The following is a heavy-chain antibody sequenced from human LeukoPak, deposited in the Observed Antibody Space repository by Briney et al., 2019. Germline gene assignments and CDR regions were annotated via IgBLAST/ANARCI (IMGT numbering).Heavy chain of an antibody. J-gene: IGHJ4*02. CDR2: IRDDGSNK. CDR1: GFTFSSYG. V-gene: IGHV3-30*02. Sequence: GGSLRLSCAASGFTFSSYGMHWVRPAPGKGLEWVAFIRDDGSNKHYVDSVKGRFTISRDNSKNTLYLQMNSLRAEDTAVYYCASDDYWGQGTLVAVSS. CDR3: ASDDY.